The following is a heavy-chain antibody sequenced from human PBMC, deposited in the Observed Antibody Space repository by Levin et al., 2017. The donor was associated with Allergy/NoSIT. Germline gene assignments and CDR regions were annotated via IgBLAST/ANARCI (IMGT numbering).Heavy chain of an antibody. CDR3: ARRDSDGSNSFDY. D-gene: IGHD4-23*01. J-gene: IGHJ4*02. V-gene: IGHV5-51*01. CDR2: IFPSDSDT. Sequence: GESLKISCQASGYSFTSYWFGWVRQRPGKGLEWMGLIFPSDSDTRVSPAFQGQIIMSVDKSISTAYLKWSSPKASESAMYYCARRDSDGSNSFDYWGQGTLVTVSS. CDR1: GYSFTSYW.